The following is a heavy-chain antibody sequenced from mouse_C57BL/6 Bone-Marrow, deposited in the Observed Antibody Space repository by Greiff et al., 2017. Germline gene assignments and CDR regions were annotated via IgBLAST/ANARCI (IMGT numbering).Heavy chain of an antibody. CDR1: GYTFTSYW. CDR2: IDPSDSYT. J-gene: IGHJ2*01. D-gene: IGHD1-1*01. V-gene: IGHV1-69*01. Sequence: QVQLQQPGAELVMPGASVKLSCKASGYTFTSYWMHWVKQRPGQGLEWIGEIDPSDSYTNYNQKFKGKSTLTVDKSSSTAYMQLSSLTSEDSAVYYCARASGSSFFDYWGKGTTLTVSS. CDR3: ARASGSSFFDY.